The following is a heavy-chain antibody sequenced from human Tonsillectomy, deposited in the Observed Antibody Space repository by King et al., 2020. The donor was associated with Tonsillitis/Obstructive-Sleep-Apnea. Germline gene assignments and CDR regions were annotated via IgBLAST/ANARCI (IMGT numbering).Heavy chain of an antibody. V-gene: IGHV4-59*08. J-gene: IGHJ4*02. CDR1: GGSISSYY. Sequence: VQLQESGPGLVKPSETLSLTCTVSGGSISSYYWSWIRQPPGKGLEWIWYIYYSGSTSYNPSLKSRVTISVDTSKNHFSLKLSSVTAADTAVYYCARLWGGVGATGVDYWGQGTLVTVSS. D-gene: IGHD1-26*01. CDR2: IYYSGST. CDR3: ARLWGGVGATGVDY.